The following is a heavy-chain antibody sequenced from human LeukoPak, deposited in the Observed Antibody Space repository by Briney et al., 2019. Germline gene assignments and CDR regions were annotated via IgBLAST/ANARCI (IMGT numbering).Heavy chain of an antibody. CDR1: GGSISSYY. V-gene: IGHV4-39*01. Sequence: PSETLSLTCTVSGGSISSYYWGWIRQPPGKGLEWIGSIYYSGSTYYNPSLKSRVTISVDTSKNQFSLKLSSVTAADTAVYYCGIVVVPAAHFDYWGQGTLVTVSS. J-gene: IGHJ4*02. CDR3: GIVVVPAAHFDY. CDR2: IYYSGST. D-gene: IGHD2-2*01.